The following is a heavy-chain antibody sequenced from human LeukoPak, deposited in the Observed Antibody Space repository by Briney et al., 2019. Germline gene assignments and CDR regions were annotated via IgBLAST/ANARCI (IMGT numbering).Heavy chain of an antibody. D-gene: IGHD1-26*01. CDR3: ARVASGSRGFDY. CDR1: GYTFIGCY. J-gene: IGHJ4*02. V-gene: IGHV1-2*02. Sequence: GASVKVSCKASGYTFIGCYMHWVRQAPGQGLEWMGWINPNSGGTNYAQKFQGRATMTRDTSISTAYMELSRLRSDDTAVYYCARVASGSRGFDYWGQGTLVTVSS. CDR2: INPNSGGT.